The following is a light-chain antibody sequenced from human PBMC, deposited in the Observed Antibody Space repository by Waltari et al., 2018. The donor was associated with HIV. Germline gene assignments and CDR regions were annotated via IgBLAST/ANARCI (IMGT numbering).Light chain of an antibody. CDR2: SNY. V-gene: IGLV1-44*01. CDR3: ATWDDSLNGRV. J-gene: IGLJ3*02. CDR1: SSNIGSNT. Sequence: VMTQPPSASGTPGQRVTISCSGSSSNIGSNTVNWYQQLPGTAPKLLIYSNYHRPSGVPDRFSGSKSGTSASLAISGLQSEDEADYYCATWDDSLNGRVFGGGTKLTVL.